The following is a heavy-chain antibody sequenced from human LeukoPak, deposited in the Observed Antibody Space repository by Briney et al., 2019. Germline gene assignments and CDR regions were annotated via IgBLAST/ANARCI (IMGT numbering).Heavy chain of an antibody. J-gene: IGHJ4*02. CDR2: KKLDGSEK. CDR3: ARNRRCCGEDY. D-gene: IGHD2-21*01. CDR1: GFPFRYW. Sequence: GGSLRLSCAASGFPFRYWMTWARPAPGQGREWVATKKLDGSEKNYVDSVKGRLTISSDNDKNSLYLQMNSLGAEDTAVYYCARNRRCCGEDYWGQGTQVTVSS. V-gene: IGHV3-7*01.